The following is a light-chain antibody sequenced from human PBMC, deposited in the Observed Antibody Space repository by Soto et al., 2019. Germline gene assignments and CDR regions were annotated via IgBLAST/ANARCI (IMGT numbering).Light chain of an antibody. CDR3: SSYAGSNHLL. CDR1: SSDVGAYNY. CDR2: EVS. J-gene: IGLJ2*01. Sequence: QSALTQPPSASGSPGQSVTFSCTGTSSDVGAYNYVSWYQRHPGKAPKLIIYEVSERPSGVPDRFSGSKSGNTASLTVSGLQAEDEADYYCSSYAGSNHLLFGGGTKLTVL. V-gene: IGLV2-8*01.